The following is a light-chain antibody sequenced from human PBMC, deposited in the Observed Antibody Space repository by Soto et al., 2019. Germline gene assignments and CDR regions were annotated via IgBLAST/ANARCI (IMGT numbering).Light chain of an antibody. CDR3: HHYGDSPIYT. CDR1: QSVSRNY. Sequence: EIVLTQSPGTLSLSPGATATLSCRASQSVSRNYLAWFQQKPGQAPRLLIHGASSRAAGTPDRFSGSGSGTDFTLTIGRLEPEDFAVYYCHHYGDSPIYTFGPGTKVDFK. CDR2: GAS. V-gene: IGKV3-20*01. J-gene: IGKJ3*01.